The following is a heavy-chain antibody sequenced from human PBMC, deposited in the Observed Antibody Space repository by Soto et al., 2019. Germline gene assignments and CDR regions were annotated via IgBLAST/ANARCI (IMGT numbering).Heavy chain of an antibody. CDR2: IIPIFGTA. V-gene: IGHV1-69*13. D-gene: IGHD3-22*01. CDR1: GGTFSSYA. CDR3: ARDRGTYYYDSSGYYSDWYFDL. Sequence: SVKVSCKASGGTFSSYAISWVRQAPGQGLEWMGGIIPIFGTANYAQKFQGRVTITADESTSTAYMELSSLRSEDTAVYYCARDRGTYYYDSSGYYSDWYFDLWGRGTLVTVSS. J-gene: IGHJ2*01.